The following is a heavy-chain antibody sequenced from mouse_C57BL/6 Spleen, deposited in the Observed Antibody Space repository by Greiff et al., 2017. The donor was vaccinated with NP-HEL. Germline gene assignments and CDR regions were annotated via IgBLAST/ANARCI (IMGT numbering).Heavy chain of an antibody. V-gene: IGHV1-55*01. J-gene: IGHJ4*01. Sequence: QVQLQQPGAELVKPGASVKMSCKASGYTFTSYWITWVKQRPGQGLEWIGDIYPGSGSTNYNEKFKSKATLTVDTSSSTVYMQLSSLTSEDSAVYYCALRLRNYAMDYWGQGTSVTVSS. D-gene: IGHD3-2*02. CDR1: GYTFTSYW. CDR2: IYPGSGST. CDR3: ALRLRNYAMDY.